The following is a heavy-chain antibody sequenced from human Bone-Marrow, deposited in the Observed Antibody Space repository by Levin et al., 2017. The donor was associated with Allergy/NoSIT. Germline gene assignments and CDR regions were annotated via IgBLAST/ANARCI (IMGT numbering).Heavy chain of an antibody. J-gene: IGHJ3*02. CDR1: GYSFTGNY. D-gene: IGHD2-15*01. CDR3: ARDYGFTRGYYAFDM. Sequence: GASVKVSCKASGYSFTGNYLHWVRQAPGQRLEWMGWINPNSGDTNYELKFQGRVIMTRDTSISTAYMELTRLRYDDTAIYYCARDYGFTRGYYAFDMWGLGTMVTVSS. CDR2: INPNSGDT. V-gene: IGHV1-2*02.